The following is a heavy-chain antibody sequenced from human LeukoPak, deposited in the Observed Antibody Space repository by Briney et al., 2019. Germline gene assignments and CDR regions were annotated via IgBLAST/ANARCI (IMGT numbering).Heavy chain of an antibody. V-gene: IGHV3-23*01. CDR1: GFTLSSYA. Sequence: PGGSLRLSCAASGFTLSSYAMSWVRQGPGKGLEWVSAISVSGNTYHADSVKGRFTISRDSSKNTLCLQMNSLRAGDAAVYYCAKAPVTTCSGAYCYPFDYWSQGTLVTVSS. J-gene: IGHJ4*02. CDR2: ISVSGNT. D-gene: IGHD2-15*01. CDR3: AKAPVTTCSGAYCYPFDY.